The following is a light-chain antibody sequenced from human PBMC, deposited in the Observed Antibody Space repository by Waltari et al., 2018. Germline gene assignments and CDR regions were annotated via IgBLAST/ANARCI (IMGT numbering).Light chain of an antibody. CDR1: QSVIKY. Sequence: VLPQSPGTLSLSPVERATLSCRASQSVIKYLAWYQQKPGRAPRLLIYHASTRATGIPDRFSGSGSGTDFSLTISRLEPEDFAVYYCQKYDSLPATFGQGTRVEIK. CDR2: HAS. J-gene: IGKJ1*01. V-gene: IGKV3-20*01. CDR3: QKYDSLPAT.